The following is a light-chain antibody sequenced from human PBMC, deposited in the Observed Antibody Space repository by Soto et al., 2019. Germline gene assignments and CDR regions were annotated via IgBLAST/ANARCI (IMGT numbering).Light chain of an antibody. CDR2: GAS. CDR3: QQRSNWPPLT. V-gene: IGKV3-11*01. Sequence: EIVMTQSPATLSVSPGERATLSCRASQSVVSSLAWYHQEPGKSPRLLIYGASIRATGIPARFSGSGSGTDFTLTISSIEPDDFAVYYCQQRSNWPPLTFGGGTKVDIK. CDR1: QSVVSS. J-gene: IGKJ4*01.